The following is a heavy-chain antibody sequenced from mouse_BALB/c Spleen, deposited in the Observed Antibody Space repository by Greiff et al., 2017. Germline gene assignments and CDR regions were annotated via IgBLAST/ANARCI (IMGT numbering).Heavy chain of an antibody. V-gene: IGHV3-2*02. J-gene: IGHJ4*01. CDR1: GYSITSDYA. CDR3: ARTGGYDDGDLYAMDY. D-gene: IGHD2-14*01. CDR2: ISYIGST. Sequence: DVKLQESGPGLVKPSQSLSLTCTVTGYSITSDYAWNWIRQFPGDKLEWMGYISYIGSTSYNPSLKSRISITRDTSKNQFFLQLNSVTTEDAATYYCARTGGYDDGDLYAMDYWGQGTSVTVSS.